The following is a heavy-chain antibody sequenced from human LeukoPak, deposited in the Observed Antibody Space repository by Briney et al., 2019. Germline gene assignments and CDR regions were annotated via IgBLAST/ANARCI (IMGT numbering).Heavy chain of an antibody. CDR3: ARRNFGSPRWFDP. V-gene: IGHV1-8*03. J-gene: IGHJ5*02. CDR1: GYSFTSYD. CDR2: MNPNSGNT. Sequence: GASVKVSCKASGYSFTSYDINWVRQATGQGLEWMGWMNPNSGNTGYAQKFQGRVTITRDTSISTAYMELSSLSSEDTAVYYCARRNFGSPRWFDPWGQGTLVTVSS. D-gene: IGHD1-7*01.